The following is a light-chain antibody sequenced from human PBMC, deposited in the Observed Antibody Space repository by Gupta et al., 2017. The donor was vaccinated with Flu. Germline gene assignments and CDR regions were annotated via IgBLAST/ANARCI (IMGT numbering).Light chain of an antibody. CDR2: QDN. CDR3: QAWGTSAYV. CDR1: KLEDKY. J-gene: IGLJ1*01. Sequence: SFELTHPHPVSVSPGQTASITCSADKLEDKYVAWYQQKPGQSPQLVIDQDNKRPSGIPERFSGSNSGNTATLTISGAQAMDEADYYCQAWGTSAYVFGSGTEVTVL. V-gene: IGLV3-1*01.